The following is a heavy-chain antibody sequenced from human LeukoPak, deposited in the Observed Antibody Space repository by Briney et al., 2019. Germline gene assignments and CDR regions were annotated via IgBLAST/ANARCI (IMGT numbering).Heavy chain of an antibody. CDR3: ARSTVTDAFDI. V-gene: IGHV4-61*01. CDR2: IYYSGST. Sequence: SETLSLTCTVSGGSISSGHYYWSWIRQPPGKGLEWIGYIYYSGSTNYNPSLKSRVTISVDTSKNQFSLKLSSVTAADTAVYYCARSTVTDAFDIWGQGTMVTVSS. D-gene: IGHD4-17*01. J-gene: IGHJ3*02. CDR1: GGSISSGHYY.